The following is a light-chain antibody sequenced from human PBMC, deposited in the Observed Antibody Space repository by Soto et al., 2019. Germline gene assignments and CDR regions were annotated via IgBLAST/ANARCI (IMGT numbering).Light chain of an antibody. CDR3: QQYGGSST. Sequence: AIQMTQSPSSLSASVGDRVSITCRASQGIRNDLGWYQQKPGKAPKLLIYAASSLQSGVPSRFSGSGSGTDFTLTISRLEPEDFAVYYCQQYGGSSTFGQGTKVDIK. CDR1: QGIRND. J-gene: IGKJ1*01. CDR2: AAS. V-gene: IGKV1-6*01.